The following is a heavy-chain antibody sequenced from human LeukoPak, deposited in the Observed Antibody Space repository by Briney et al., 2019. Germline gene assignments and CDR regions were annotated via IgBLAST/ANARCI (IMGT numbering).Heavy chain of an antibody. CDR2: ISSSGSTI. CDR3: ARGNYGSGFDP. Sequence: GGSLTLSCAASGFTFSSYEMNWVRQAPGKGLEWVSYISSSGSTIYYADSVNGRFTISRDNAKNSLYLQMNSLRAEDTAVYYCARGNYGSGFDPWGQGTMVTVSS. CDR1: GFTFSSYE. V-gene: IGHV3-48*03. J-gene: IGHJ5*02. D-gene: IGHD3-10*01.